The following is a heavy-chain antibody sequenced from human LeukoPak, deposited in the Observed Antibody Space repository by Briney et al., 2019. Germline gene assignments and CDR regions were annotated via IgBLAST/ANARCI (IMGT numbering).Heavy chain of an antibody. Sequence: SETLSLTCTVSGGSVSSGSYYWSWIRQPPGKGLEWIGSIYHSGSTYYNPSLKSRVTISVDTSKNQFSLKLSSVTAADTAVYYCARTYSSSVFDYWGQGTLVTVSS. J-gene: IGHJ4*02. CDR1: GGSVSSGSYY. V-gene: IGHV4-39*07. CDR2: IYHSGST. D-gene: IGHD6-19*01. CDR3: ARTYSSSVFDY.